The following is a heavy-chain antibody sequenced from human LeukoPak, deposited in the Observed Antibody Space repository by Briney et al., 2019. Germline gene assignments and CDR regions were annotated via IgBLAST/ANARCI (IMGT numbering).Heavy chain of an antibody. J-gene: IGHJ4*02. CDR2: IKQDGREK. Sequence: PGGSLRLSCAASGVTFRSYWVSWGRQAPAKGLECGANIKQDGREKYYVDSVKGRFTISRDNAKNSLYLQMNSLRAEDTDVYYCGSPGWLTAMGNDYWGQGNLVTVSS. CDR1: GVTFRSYW. CDR3: GSPGWLTAMGNDY. V-gene: IGHV3-7*01. D-gene: IGHD3-22*01.